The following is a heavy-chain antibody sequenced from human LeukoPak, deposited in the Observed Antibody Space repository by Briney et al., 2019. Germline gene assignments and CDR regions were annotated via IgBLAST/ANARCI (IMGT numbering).Heavy chain of an antibody. J-gene: IGHJ5*02. Sequence: PGGSLRLSCSASGFTFDNYAMHWVRQAPMKGLEWVASINWRSDEIGYADSVKGRFTISRDNAKNSLYLQMNSLRAEDTALYYCAKDRAPTMARGDASWFDPWGQGTLVTVSS. D-gene: IGHD3-10*01. V-gene: IGHV3-9*01. CDR2: INWRSDEI. CDR3: AKDRAPTMARGDASWFDP. CDR1: GFTFDNYA.